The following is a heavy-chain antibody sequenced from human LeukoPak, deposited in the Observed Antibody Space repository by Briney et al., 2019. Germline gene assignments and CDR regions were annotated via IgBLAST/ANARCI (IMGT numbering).Heavy chain of an antibody. D-gene: IGHD1-26*01. CDR2: INPSGGST. J-gene: IGHJ4*02. V-gene: IGHV1-46*03. CDR1: GYTFTSYY. CDR3: ARDDHSGSYSRGFYY. Sequence: ASVKVSCKASGYTFTSYYMHWVRQAPGQGLEWMGIINPSGGSTSYAQKFQGRVTMTRDTSTSTVYMELSSLRSEDTAVYYCARDDHSGSYSRGFYYWGQGTLVTVSS.